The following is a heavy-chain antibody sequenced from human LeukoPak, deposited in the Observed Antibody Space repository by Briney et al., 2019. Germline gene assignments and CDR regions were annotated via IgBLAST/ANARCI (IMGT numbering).Heavy chain of an antibody. Sequence: SETLSLTCTVSGGSISSSNYYWGWIRQPPGKGLEWIGNIYYRGSTYFNPSLKSRVTMSVDTSKIQFSLRLSSVTAADTARYFCTRLSTPGSSWFGGNFDYWGQGTLVTVSS. CDR3: TRLSTPGSSWFGGNFDY. D-gene: IGHD6-13*01. CDR1: GGSISSSNYY. CDR2: IYYRGST. J-gene: IGHJ4*02. V-gene: IGHV4-39*01.